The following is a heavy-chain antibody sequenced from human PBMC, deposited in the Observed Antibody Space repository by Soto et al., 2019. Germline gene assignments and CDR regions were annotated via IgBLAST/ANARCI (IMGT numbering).Heavy chain of an antibody. J-gene: IGHJ3*02. CDR2: INPSGGST. D-gene: IGHD2-15*01. Sequence: QVQLVQSGAEVKKPGASVKVSCKASGYTFTSYYMHWVRQAPGQGLEWMGIINPSGGSTSYAQKFQGRVTMTRDTSTSTVYMELSSLRSEDTAVYYCARDPIVVVVAAPRSDAFDIWGQGTMVTVSS. CDR1: GYTFTSYY. CDR3: ARDPIVVVVAAPRSDAFDI. V-gene: IGHV1-46*03.